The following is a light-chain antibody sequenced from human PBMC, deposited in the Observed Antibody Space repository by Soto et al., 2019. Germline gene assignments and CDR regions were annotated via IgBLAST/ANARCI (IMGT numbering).Light chain of an antibody. J-gene: IGLJ1*01. CDR3: NSYTTSTTYV. CDR1: SSDVGGYNY. V-gene: IGLV2-11*01. Sequence: QSALTQPRSVSGSPGQSVTISCTGTSSDVGGYNYVSWYQQYPGKAPRLMIYDVTNRPSGVSDRFSGSKSGNTASLTISGLQTEDEADYYCNSYTTSTTYVFGTGTKVTVL. CDR2: DVT.